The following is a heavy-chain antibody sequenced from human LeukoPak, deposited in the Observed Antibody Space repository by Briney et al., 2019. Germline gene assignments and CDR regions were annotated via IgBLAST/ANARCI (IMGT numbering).Heavy chain of an antibody. CDR3: AKDEPGGTVSGFFDC. J-gene: IGHJ4*02. D-gene: IGHD4-23*01. CDR1: GFTFNNYA. CDR2: ISGSGDVT. Sequence: GGSLRISCAASGFTFNNYAMSWVRQAPGKGLEWVSGISGSGDVTYYADSVKGRFTISRDSSKNTLYLQMNSLRAEDTAVYYCAKDEPGGTVSGFFDCWGQGTLVTVSS. V-gene: IGHV3-23*01.